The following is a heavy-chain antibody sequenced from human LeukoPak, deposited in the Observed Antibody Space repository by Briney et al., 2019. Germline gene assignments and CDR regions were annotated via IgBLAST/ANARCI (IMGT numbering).Heavy chain of an antibody. CDR2: IYPGDSDT. V-gene: IGHV5-51*01. Sequence: GASLKISCKGSGYTFTSYWIAWGRQMPGKGLEWMGTIYPGDSDTRYSPSFQGQVTISADKSISTAYLQWSSLKASDTAMYYCARHPAGSWSHFHYWGQGTLVTVSS. CDR3: ARHPAGSWSHFHY. J-gene: IGHJ4*02. CDR1: GYTFTSYW. D-gene: IGHD6-13*01.